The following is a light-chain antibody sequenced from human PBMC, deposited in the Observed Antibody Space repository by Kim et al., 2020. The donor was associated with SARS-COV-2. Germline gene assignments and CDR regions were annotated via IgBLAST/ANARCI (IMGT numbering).Light chain of an antibody. V-gene: IGKV1-5*03. CDR1: QSISGC. J-gene: IGKJ1*01. CDR3: QQYNSYPWT. CDR2: KAS. Sequence: ASVGDRGTITCRTSQSISGCLAWYQQKPGKAPKLLSYKASILESEVPSRFSGRGAGTEITLTINSLQADDFATYYCQQYNSYPWTFGQGTKMDIK.